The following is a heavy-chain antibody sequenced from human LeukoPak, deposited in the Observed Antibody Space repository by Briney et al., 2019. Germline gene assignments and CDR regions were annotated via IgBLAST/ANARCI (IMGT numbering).Heavy chain of an antibody. CDR3: WGRSIRVYALAPFDY. Sequence: SESLSLTCTVSGGFNGSHYWTWVRQTPGKGLEWIGYVYDIGRTKYNPCLKSRVTIPLDKSKHQFSPKLRHVTAAGPSVYYLWGRSIRVYALAPFDYWGQGTLVTVSS. D-gene: IGHD2-8*01. CDR2: VYDIGRT. V-gene: IGHV4-59*11. CDR1: GGFNGSHY. J-gene: IGHJ4*02.